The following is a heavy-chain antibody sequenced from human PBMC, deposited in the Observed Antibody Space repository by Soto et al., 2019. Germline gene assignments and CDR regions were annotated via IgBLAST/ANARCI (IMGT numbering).Heavy chain of an antibody. J-gene: IGHJ6*03. CDR1: GGSFSSYY. CDR3: ARQDYDFWSGHPHNYYMDV. Sequence: PSETLSLTCTVSGGSFSSYYWSWIRQPPGKGLEWIGYIYYSGSTNYNPSLKSRVTISVDTSKNQFSLKLSSVTAADTAVYYCARQDYDFWSGHPHNYYMDVWGKGTTVTVSS. D-gene: IGHD3-3*01. V-gene: IGHV4-59*08. CDR2: IYYSGST.